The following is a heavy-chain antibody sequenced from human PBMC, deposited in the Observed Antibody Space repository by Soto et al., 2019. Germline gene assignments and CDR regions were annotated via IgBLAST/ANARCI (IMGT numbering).Heavy chain of an antibody. D-gene: IGHD6-13*01. V-gene: IGHV4-34*01. CDR3: ARARRESYSSSWYSWFDP. J-gene: IGHJ5*02. Sequence: SETLSLTCAVYGGFFSGYYWSWIRQPPGKGLEWIGEINHSGSTNYNPSLKSRVTISVDTSKNQFSLKLSSVTAADTAVYYCARARRESYSSSWYSWFDPWGQGTLVTVSS. CDR2: INHSGST. CDR1: GGFFSGYY.